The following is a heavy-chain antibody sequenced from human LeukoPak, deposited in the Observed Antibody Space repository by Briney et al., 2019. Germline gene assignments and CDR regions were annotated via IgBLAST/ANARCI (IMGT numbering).Heavy chain of an antibody. CDR1: GFTFSTHG. CDR2: ISYDGDNK. V-gene: IGHV3-30*18. Sequence: GRSLRLSCAASGFTFSTHGMHWGRQAPGKGLEWVAVISYDGDNKYADSVKGRFTISRDNSKNALFLQMNSLRPEDTAVYYCAKGLGYYDSGETYYYGMDVWGQGTTVTVSS. CDR3: AKGLGYYDSGETYYYGMDV. J-gene: IGHJ6*02. D-gene: IGHD3-10*01.